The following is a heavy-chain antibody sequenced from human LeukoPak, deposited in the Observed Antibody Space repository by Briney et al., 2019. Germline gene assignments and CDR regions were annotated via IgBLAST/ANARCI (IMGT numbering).Heavy chain of an antibody. CDR2: MNPNSGNT. D-gene: IGHD3-9*01. Sequence: ASVKVSCKASGYTFTSYDINWVRQATGQGLEWMGWMNPNSGNTGYAQKFQGRVTMTRNTSISTAYMELSSLRSEDTAVYYCARGDDILTGYYMEYFQHWGQGTLVTVSS. CDR3: ARGDDILTGYYMEYFQH. V-gene: IGHV1-8*01. CDR1: GYTFTSYD. J-gene: IGHJ1*01.